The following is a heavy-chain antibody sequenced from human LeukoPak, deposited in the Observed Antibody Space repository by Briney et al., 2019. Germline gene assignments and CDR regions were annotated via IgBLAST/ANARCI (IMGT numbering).Heavy chain of an antibody. CDR2: ISGSGGST. J-gene: IGHJ4*02. CDR1: GFTFTSYA. D-gene: IGHD3-16*01. V-gene: IGHV3-23*01. Sequence: PGGSLRLSCAASGFTFTSYAMSWVRQAPGKGLEWVSTISGSGGSTYDADSVKGRFTISRDNSKNTLYLQMNSLRAEDTAVYYCARRGGRHVEYWGQGNLVTVSS. CDR3: ARRGGRHVEY.